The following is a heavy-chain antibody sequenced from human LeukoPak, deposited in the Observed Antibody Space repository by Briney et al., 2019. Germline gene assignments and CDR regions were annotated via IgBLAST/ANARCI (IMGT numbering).Heavy chain of an antibody. CDR3: ARPARYCSCTSCYKY. J-gene: IGHJ4*02. Sequence: PGGSLRLSCAASGFTFSSYWMHWVRQAPGKGLVWVSRINSDGSSTSYADSVKGRFTISRDNAKNTLYLQMNSLRAEDTAVYYCARPARYCSCTSCYKYWGQGTLVTVSS. CDR1: GFTFSSYW. D-gene: IGHD2-2*02. V-gene: IGHV3-74*01. CDR2: INSDGSST.